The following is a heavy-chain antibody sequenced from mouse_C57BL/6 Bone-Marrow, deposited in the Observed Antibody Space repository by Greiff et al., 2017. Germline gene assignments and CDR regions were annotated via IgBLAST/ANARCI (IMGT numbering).Heavy chain of an antibody. J-gene: IGHJ1*03. Sequence: QVQLQQPGAELVKPGASVKLSCKASGYTFTSYWMHWVKQRPGRGLEWIGRIDPNSGGTKYNEKFKSKATLTVDKPASTAYMQLSSLTSVDSAVYYFESSSAYYSNYVYFDFWGTGTTVTVSS. V-gene: IGHV1-72*01. D-gene: IGHD2-5*01. CDR1: GYTFTSYW. CDR3: ESSSAYYSNYVYFDF. CDR2: IDPNSGGT.